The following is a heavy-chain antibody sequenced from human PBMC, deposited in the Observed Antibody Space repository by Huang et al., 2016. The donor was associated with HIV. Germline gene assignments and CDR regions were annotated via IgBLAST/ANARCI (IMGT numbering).Heavy chain of an antibody. Sequence: EVQMVESGGGLVQPGKSLRLACAASGFNFDEYAMHWVRQAPGKGLEWVAGIDWKRGAVGYADSVRGRFTISRDSAKNSLYLQMNNLRPEDTAFYFCTGGGVYAAFWGQGTLVTVSS. J-gene: IGHJ4*02. CDR2: IDWKRGAV. CDR3: TGGGVYAAF. CDR1: GFNFDEYA. D-gene: IGHD2-8*01. V-gene: IGHV3-9*01.